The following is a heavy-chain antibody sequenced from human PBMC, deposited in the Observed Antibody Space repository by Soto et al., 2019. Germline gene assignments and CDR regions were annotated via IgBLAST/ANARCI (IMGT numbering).Heavy chain of an antibody. CDR1: GYTFTSYG. Sequence: ASVKVSCKSSGYTFTSYGISWVRQAPGQGLEWMGWISAYNGNTNYAQKLQGRVTMTTDTSTSTAYMELRSLRSDDTAVYYCARGLGYCSSTSCYWFDPWGQGTLVTVSS. D-gene: IGHD2-2*01. CDR3: ARGLGYCSSTSCYWFDP. V-gene: IGHV1-18*01. J-gene: IGHJ5*02. CDR2: ISAYNGNT.